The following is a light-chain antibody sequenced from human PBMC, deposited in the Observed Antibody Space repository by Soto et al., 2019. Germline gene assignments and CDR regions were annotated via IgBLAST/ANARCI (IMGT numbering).Light chain of an antibody. V-gene: IGKV3-20*01. CDR3: QQHRSSPTT. CDR1: QSVSSSY. CDR2: GAS. Sequence: EIVLTQSPGTLSLSPGERATLSCRASQSVSSSYLAWYQQKPGQAPRLLIYGASSRATGIPDRFSGSGSGTDFTLTISRLEPEDFAVYYRQQHRSSPTTFGQGTKVDIK. J-gene: IGKJ1*01.